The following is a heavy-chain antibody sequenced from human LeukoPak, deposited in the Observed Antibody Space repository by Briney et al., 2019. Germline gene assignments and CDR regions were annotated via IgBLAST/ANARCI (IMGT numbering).Heavy chain of an antibody. CDR3: ARGNWNDHSDY. CDR1: GFTFSSYS. D-gene: IGHD1-1*01. J-gene: IGHJ4*02. V-gene: IGHV3-48*04. CDR2: ISSSSSTI. Sequence: GGSLRLSCAASGFTFSSYSMNWVRQAPGKGLEWVSYISSSSSTIYYSDSVKGRFTVSRDNARNSLYLQMNSLRAEDTAVYYCARGNWNDHSDYWGQGTLVTVSS.